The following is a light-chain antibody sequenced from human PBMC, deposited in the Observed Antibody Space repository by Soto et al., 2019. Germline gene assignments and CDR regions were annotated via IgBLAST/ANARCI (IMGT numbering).Light chain of an antibody. Sequence: QSALTQPASVSGSPGQSITISCTGTSSDVGGYKYVSWYQQHPGKAPKFLIYEVSNRPSGVSSRFSGSKSGNTASLTISGLQAEDEADYYCTSKTSPSPYVFGTGTMLTVL. J-gene: IGLJ1*01. CDR2: EVS. CDR1: SSDVGGYKY. CDR3: TSKTSPSPYV. V-gene: IGLV2-14*01.